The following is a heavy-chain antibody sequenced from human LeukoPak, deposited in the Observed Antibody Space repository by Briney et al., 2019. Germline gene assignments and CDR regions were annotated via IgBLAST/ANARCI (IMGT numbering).Heavy chain of an antibody. Sequence: GGSLRLSCAASGFTFSSYGMHWVRQAPGKGLEWVAVISYDGSNKYYADSVKGRFTISRDNSKNTLYLQMNSLRAEDTAVYYCARGALHRGYFDYWGQGTLVTVSS. J-gene: IGHJ4*02. CDR2: ISYDGSNK. CDR1: GFTFSSYG. CDR3: ARGALHRGYFDY. V-gene: IGHV3-30*03. D-gene: IGHD3-16*02.